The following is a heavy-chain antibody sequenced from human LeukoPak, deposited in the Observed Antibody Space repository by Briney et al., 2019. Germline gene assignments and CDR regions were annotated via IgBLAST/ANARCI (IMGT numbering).Heavy chain of an antibody. D-gene: IGHD3-22*01. V-gene: IGHV5-51*01. CDR1: GYSFTSYW. J-gene: IGHJ4*02. CDR2: IYPGDSDT. CDR3: ARRALSWDSSGYYLDY. Sequence: GESLKISCKGSGYSFTSYWIGWVRQMPGKGLEWMGIIYPGDSDTRYSPSFQGQVTISADKSISTAYLQWSSLKASDTAMYYCARRALSWDSSGYYLDYWGQGTLVTVSS.